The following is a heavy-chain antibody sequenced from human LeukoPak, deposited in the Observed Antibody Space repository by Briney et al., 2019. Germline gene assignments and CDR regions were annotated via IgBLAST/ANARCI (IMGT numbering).Heavy chain of an antibody. CDR2: ITGSGGNT. CDR3: ARSGSGWDYFDY. D-gene: IGHD6-19*01. V-gene: IGHV3-23*01. J-gene: IGHJ4*02. CDR1: GFTFSSYA. Sequence: PGGSLRLSCAASGFTFSSYAMSWVRQAPGKGLEWVAGITGSGGNTNYPDSVKGRFTISSDNSKNTPYLQMNSLRAEDTAVYYCARSGSGWDYFDYWGQGTLVTVSS.